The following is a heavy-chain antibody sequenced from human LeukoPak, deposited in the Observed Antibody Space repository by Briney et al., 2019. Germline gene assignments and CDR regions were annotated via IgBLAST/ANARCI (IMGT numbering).Heavy chain of an antibody. D-gene: IGHD3-10*01. J-gene: IGHJ4*02. CDR3: ARVIGFGELSLGH. V-gene: IGHV1-2*02. Sequence: ASVKVSCKASGYTFTGYYIHWVRQAPGQGLEWMGWINPKGGGTNYAQKFQGRVTMTRDTSISTAYMELGRLRSDDTAVYFCARVIGFGELSLGHWGQGTLVTVSS. CDR1: GYTFTGYY. CDR2: INPKGGGT.